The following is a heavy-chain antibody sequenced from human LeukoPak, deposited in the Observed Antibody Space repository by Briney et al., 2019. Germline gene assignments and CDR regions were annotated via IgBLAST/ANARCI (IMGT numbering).Heavy chain of an antibody. CDR3: ARRRYCGGDCYDRAFDI. J-gene: IGHJ3*02. D-gene: IGHD2-21*02. CDR1: GYSFTSYW. V-gene: IGHV5-51*01. Sequence: GESLKISCKGSGYSFTSYWIGWVRQMPGKGLEWMGIIYPGDSDTRYSPSFQGQVTISADKSISTAYLRWSSLKASDTAMYYCARRRYCGGDCYDRAFDIWGQGTMVTVSS. CDR2: IYPGDSDT.